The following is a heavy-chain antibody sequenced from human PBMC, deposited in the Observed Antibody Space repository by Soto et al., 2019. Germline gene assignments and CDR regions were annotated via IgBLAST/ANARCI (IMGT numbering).Heavy chain of an antibody. D-gene: IGHD3-3*01. Sequence: EVQLLESGGGLVQPGGSLRLSCAASGFTFSSYAMSWVRQAPGKGLEWVSAISGSGGSTYYADSVKGRFTISRDNSKNTLYLQMNSLGAEDTAVYYFAKDRYISDFWSGYHYYFDYWGQGTLVTVAS. J-gene: IGHJ4*02. V-gene: IGHV3-23*01. CDR3: AKDRYISDFWSGYHYYFDY. CDR2: ISGSGGST. CDR1: GFTFSSYA.